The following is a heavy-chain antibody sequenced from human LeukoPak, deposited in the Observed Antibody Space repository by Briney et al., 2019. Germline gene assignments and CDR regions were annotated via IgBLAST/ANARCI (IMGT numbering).Heavy chain of an antibody. V-gene: IGHV3-48*01. CDR2: IGVGSSTI. J-gene: IGHJ4*02. CDR1: GFTFSYYA. Sequence: GGSLRLSCAASGFTFSYYAMNWVRQAPGKGLEWVSYIGVGSSTIYYADSVKGRFTISRDNSKNTLYLQMNSLRAEDTAVYYCAKGRKPETYCYDSSGYFALDYWGQGTLVTVSS. D-gene: IGHD3-22*01. CDR3: AKGRKPETYCYDSSGYFALDY.